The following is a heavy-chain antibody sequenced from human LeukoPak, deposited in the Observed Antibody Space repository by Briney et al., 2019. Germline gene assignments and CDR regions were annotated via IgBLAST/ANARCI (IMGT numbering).Heavy chain of an antibody. CDR2: IYHSGST. CDR1: GGSISRGDYY. D-gene: IGHD3-10*01. V-gene: IGHV4-39*07. J-gene: IGHJ3*02. CDR3: ARELPDYYGSGSYYSVGAFDI. Sequence: SQTLSLTCTVSGGSISRGDYYWSWIRQPPGKGLEWIGSIYHSGSTYYNPSLKSRVTISVDTSKNQFSLKLSSVTAADTAVYYCARELPDYYGSGSYYSVGAFDIWGQGTMVTVSS.